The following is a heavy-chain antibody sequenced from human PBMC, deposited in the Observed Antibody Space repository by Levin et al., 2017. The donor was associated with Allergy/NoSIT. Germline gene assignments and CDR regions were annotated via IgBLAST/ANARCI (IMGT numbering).Heavy chain of an antibody. D-gene: IGHD3-9*01. CDR1: GGSFSGYY. CDR3: ASVLLPGKAEILTGPFDY. J-gene: IGHJ4*02. Sequence: KASETLSLTCAVYGGSFSGYYWSWIRQPPGKGLEWIGEINHSGSTNYNPSLKSRVTISVDTSKNQFSLKLSSVTAADTAVYYCASVLLPGKAEILTGPFDYWGQGTLVTVSS. V-gene: IGHV4-34*01. CDR2: INHSGST.